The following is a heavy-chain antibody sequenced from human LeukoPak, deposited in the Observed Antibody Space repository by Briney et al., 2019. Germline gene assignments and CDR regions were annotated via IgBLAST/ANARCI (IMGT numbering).Heavy chain of an antibody. Sequence: SETLSLTCAVYGGSFSGYYWSWIRQPPGKGLEWIGEINHSGSTNYNPSLKSRVTISVDTSKNQFSLKLSSVTAADTAVYYCARESGGYVNWFDPWGQGTLVTVSS. V-gene: IGHV4-34*01. CDR3: ARESGGYVNWFDP. CDR1: GGSFSGYY. J-gene: IGHJ5*02. D-gene: IGHD5-12*01. CDR2: INHSGST.